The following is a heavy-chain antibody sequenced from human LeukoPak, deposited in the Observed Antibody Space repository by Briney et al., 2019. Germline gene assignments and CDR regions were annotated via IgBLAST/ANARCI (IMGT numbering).Heavy chain of an antibody. CDR3: ARGYCSGGSCYSYYYYNYMDV. V-gene: IGHV4-38-2*02. Sequence: SETLSLTCSVSGYSISSGSHWGWIRQPPGKGLEWIGSIHYSGSTNYNPSLKSRVTISVDTSKNQFSLKLSSVTAADTAVYYCARGYCSGGSCYSYYYYNYMDVWGKGTTVTVSS. D-gene: IGHD2-15*01. CDR1: GYSISSGSH. CDR2: IHYSGST. J-gene: IGHJ6*03.